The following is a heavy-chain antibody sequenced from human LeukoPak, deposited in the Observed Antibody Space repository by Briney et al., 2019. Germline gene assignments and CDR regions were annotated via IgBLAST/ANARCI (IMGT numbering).Heavy chain of an antibody. V-gene: IGHV4-59*08. J-gene: IGHJ4*02. CDR2: FSYSGST. Sequence: SETLSLTCTVSGGSISSYSWSWIRQPPGKRLEWIGYFSYSGSTNYNPSLKSRVTISVDTSKNQFSLKLSSVTAADTAVYYCARHGGSNDFDYWGQGTLVTVSS. CDR1: GGSISSYS. CDR3: ARHGGSNDFDY. D-gene: IGHD1-26*01.